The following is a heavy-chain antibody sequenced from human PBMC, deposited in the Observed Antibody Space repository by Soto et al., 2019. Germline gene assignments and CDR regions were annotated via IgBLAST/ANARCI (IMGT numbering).Heavy chain of an antibody. CDR2: IYHSGST. D-gene: IGHD2-15*01. Sequence: SEPLSVTCAVSGGSISSGFSSWSWIRQPPGKGLEWIGYIYHSGSTYYNPSLKSRVTISVDRSKNQFSLKLSSVTAADTAVYYCARGQVVAAQHWGQGTLVTVSS. CDR3: ARGQVVAAQH. CDR1: GGSISSGFSS. J-gene: IGHJ4*02. V-gene: IGHV4-30-2*01.